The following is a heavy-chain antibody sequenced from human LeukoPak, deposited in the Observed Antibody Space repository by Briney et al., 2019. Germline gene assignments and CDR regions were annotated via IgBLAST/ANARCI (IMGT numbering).Heavy chain of an antibody. CDR3: ARGRVRCSSTSCYSFWFDP. CDR1: GGTFSGYY. V-gene: IGHV4-34*01. CDR2: INHSGST. Sequence: SESLTLTYAAYGGTFSGYYWSWIRQPPGKGLEWIGEINHSGSTNYNPSLKSRVTISVDTSKNQFSLKLSSVTAADTAVYYCARGRVRCSSTSCYSFWFDPWGQGTLVTVSS. J-gene: IGHJ5*02. D-gene: IGHD2-2*01.